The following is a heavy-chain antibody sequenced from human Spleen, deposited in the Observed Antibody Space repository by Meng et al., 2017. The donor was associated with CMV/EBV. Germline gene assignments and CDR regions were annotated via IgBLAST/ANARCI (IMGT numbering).Heavy chain of an antibody. CDR2: IYPDDSDT. CDR3: ARRGYNYNSWFDP. J-gene: IGHJ5*02. V-gene: IGHV5-51*01. D-gene: IGHD2/OR15-2a*01. CDR1: EYSCNPYW. Sequence: CKSSEYSCNPYWLAWVSQMPGKGLELMGIIYPDDSDTKYSPSFQGQVTISVDKSISTAYLQWSSLKASDTAIYYCARRGYNYNSWFDPWGQGTLVTVSS.